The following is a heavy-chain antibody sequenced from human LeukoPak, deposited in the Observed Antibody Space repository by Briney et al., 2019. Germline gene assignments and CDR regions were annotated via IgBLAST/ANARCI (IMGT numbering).Heavy chain of an antibody. J-gene: IGHJ6*02. Sequence: GESLKISCKGSGYSFTSYWIGWVRQMPGKGREGMGIIYPGDSDTRYSPSFQGQVTISADKSISTAYLQWSSLKASDTAMYYSARHRDPDAHPYYYYGMDVWGQGTTVTVSS. D-gene: IGHD2-2*01. CDR3: ARHRDPDAHPYYYYGMDV. CDR2: IYPGDSDT. CDR1: GYSFTSYW. V-gene: IGHV5-51*01.